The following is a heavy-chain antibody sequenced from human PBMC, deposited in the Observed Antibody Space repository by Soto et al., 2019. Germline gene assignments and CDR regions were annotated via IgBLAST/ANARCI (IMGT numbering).Heavy chain of an antibody. D-gene: IGHD6-19*01. V-gene: IGHV4-34*01. Sequence: SETLSLTCAVYGGSFSGYYWSWIRQPPGNGLEWIGEINHSVSTNYNPSLKSRVTISVDTSKNQFSLKLSSVTAADTAVYYCARGYSSGWYYRSDWGQGTLVTVSS. CDR2: INHSVST. CDR1: GGSFSGYY. J-gene: IGHJ4*02. CDR3: ARGYSSGWYYRSD.